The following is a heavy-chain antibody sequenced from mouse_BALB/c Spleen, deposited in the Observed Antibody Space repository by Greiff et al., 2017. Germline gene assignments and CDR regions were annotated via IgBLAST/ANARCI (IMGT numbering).Heavy chain of an antibody. CDR1: GYTFTSYW. J-gene: IGHJ4*01. D-gene: IGHD3-2*01. CDR2: IYPGDGDT. Sequence: QVQLQQSGAELARPGASVKLSCKASGYTFTSYWMQWVKQRPGQGLEWIGAIYPGDGDTRYTQKFKGKATLTADKSSSTAYMQLSSLASEDSAVYYCARGTARATGAMDYWGQGTSVTVSS. V-gene: IGHV1-87*01. CDR3: ARGTARATGAMDY.